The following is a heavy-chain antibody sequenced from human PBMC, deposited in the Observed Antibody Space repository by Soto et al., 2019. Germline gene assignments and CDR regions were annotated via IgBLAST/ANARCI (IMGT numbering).Heavy chain of an antibody. CDR2: ISAYDGDT. V-gene: IGHV1-18*04. CDR1: GHRFTSYG. J-gene: IGHJ6*02. CDR3: ARDAAVAGNSYGLDV. D-gene: IGHD6-19*01. Sequence: ASVKVSCKASGHRFTSYGFSWVRQAPGQGLEWMGWISAYDGDTKYVRSLQGRVTLTTDTSTNTAFMELRSLRSDDTAVYFCARDAAVAGNSYGLDVWGQGTTVTLSS.